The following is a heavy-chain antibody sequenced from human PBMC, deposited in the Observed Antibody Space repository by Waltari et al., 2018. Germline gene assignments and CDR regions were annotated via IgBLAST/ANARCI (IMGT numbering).Heavy chain of an antibody. Sequence: QLQLQESGPGLVKPSETLSLTCTVSDGSISSSSYYWGWIRQPPGKGLEWIGSIYYSGSTYYNPSLKSRVTISVDTSKNQFSLKLSSVTAADTAVYYCARGRMSGSYYYFDYWGQGTLVTVSS. V-gene: IGHV4-39*07. CDR1: DGSISSSSYY. CDR2: IYYSGST. CDR3: ARGRMSGSYYYFDY. J-gene: IGHJ4*02. D-gene: IGHD1-26*01.